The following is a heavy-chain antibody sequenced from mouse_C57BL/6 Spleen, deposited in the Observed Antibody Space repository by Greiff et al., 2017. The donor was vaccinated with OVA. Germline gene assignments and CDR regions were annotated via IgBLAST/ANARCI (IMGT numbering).Heavy chain of an antibody. J-gene: IGHJ2*01. V-gene: IGHV1-50*01. CDR1: GYTFTSYW. CDR2: IDPSDSYT. Sequence: QVQLQQPGAELVKPGASVKLSCKASGYTFTSYWMQWVKQRPGQGLEWIGEIDPSDSYTNYNQKFKGKATLTVDTSSSTAYMQLSSLTSEDSAVYYCARYARDCDYWGQGTTLTVSS. CDR3: ARYARDCDY.